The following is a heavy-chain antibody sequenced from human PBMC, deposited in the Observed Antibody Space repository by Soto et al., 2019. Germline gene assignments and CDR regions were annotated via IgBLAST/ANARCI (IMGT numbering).Heavy chain of an antibody. CDR2: MNPNCGNT. Sequence: QVQLVQSGAEVKKPGASVKVSCKASGYTFTSYDINWVRQATGQGLEWMGWMNPNCGNTGYAQKFQGRVTMTRNTSRSTAYMELSSLRSEDTSVYSCARGGRKLLWFGHDYWGQEPLVTVSS. J-gene: IGHJ4*02. D-gene: IGHD3-10*01. V-gene: IGHV1-8*01. CDR3: ARGGRKLLWFGHDY. CDR1: GYTFTSYD.